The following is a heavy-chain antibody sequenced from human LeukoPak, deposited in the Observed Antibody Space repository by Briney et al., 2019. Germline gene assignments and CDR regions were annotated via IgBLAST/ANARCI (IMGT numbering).Heavy chain of an antibody. D-gene: IGHD4-23*01. CDR3: ARDTYSRWQPDY. Sequence: GGSLSLSCAASGFTFSSYSMNWARHAPGKGLVWVSSISGSNSSIYYEDSVKGRFTISRDNAENSIYLKMHALRTEDTAVYYCARDTYSRWQPDYWGQGTLVTVSS. CDR1: GFTFSSYS. CDR2: ISGSNSSI. J-gene: IGHJ4*02. V-gene: IGHV3-21*01.